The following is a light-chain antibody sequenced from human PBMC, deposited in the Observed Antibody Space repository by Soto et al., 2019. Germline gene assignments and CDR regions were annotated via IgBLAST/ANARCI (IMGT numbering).Light chain of an antibody. J-gene: IGKJ1*01. CDR2: DAS. V-gene: IGKV1-5*01. CDR1: QSISSW. CDR3: QQYNSYPWT. Sequence: DIQMTQSPSTRSASVGDRVTITCRASQSISSWLAWYQQKPGKAPKPLIYDASSLESGVPLRFSGSGSGTEFTLTISSLQPDDSATYYCQQYNSYPWTFGQGTKVQIK.